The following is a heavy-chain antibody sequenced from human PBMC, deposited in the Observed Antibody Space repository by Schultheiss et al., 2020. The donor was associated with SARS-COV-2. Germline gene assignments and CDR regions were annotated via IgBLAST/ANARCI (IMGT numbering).Heavy chain of an antibody. V-gene: IGHV4-59*12. D-gene: IGHD2-15*01. CDR3: ARDRCSGGSCYFDY. CDR1: GRSFSGYY. J-gene: IGHJ4*02. CDR2: IYYSGST. Sequence: SQTLSLTCAVYGRSFSGYYWSWIRQPPGKGLEWIGYIYYSGSTNYNPSLKSRVTMSVDTSKNQFSLKLSSVTAADTAVYYCARDRCSGGSCYFDYWGQGTLVTVSS.